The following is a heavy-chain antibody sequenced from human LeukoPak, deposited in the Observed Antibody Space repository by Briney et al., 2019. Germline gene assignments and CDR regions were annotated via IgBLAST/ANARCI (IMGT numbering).Heavy chain of an antibody. CDR1: GFTFSSYG. CDR2: ISYDGSNK. Sequence: GGSLRLSCAASGFTFSSYGMHWVRQAPGKGLEWVAVISYDGSNKYYADSVKGRFTISRDNSKNTLYLRMNSLRAEDTAVYYCAKDLIVVVPAAILDYWGQGTLVTVSS. D-gene: IGHD2-2*01. V-gene: IGHV3-30*18. CDR3: AKDLIVVVPAAILDY. J-gene: IGHJ4*02.